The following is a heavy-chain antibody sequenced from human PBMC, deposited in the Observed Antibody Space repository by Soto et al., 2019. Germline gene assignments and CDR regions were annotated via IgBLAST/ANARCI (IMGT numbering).Heavy chain of an antibody. CDR1: GYSISSGYY. Sequence: SETLSLTCAVSGYSISSGYYLGWIRQPPGKGLEWIGSIYHSGSTYYNPSLKSRVTISVDTSKNQFSLKLSSVTAADTAVYYCARDSSGWYYYFDYWGQGTLVTVSS. D-gene: IGHD6-19*01. CDR2: IYHSGST. CDR3: ARDSSGWYYYFDY. V-gene: IGHV4-38-2*02. J-gene: IGHJ4*02.